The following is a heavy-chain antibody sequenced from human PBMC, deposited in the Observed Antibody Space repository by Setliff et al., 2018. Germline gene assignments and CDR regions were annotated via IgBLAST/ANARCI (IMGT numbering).Heavy chain of an antibody. CDR2: INHSGST. CDR3: ARSGDYGSGRLSP. Sequence: SETLSLTCAVYGGSFSGYYWGWIRQPPGKGLEWIGEINHSGSTDYNPSLKSRVTISLDTSNNQFSLKLSSVTAAETAMYYCARSGDYGSGRLSPWGQGTLVTVSS. CDR1: GGSFSGYY. J-gene: IGHJ5*02. V-gene: IGHV4-34*01. D-gene: IGHD3-10*01.